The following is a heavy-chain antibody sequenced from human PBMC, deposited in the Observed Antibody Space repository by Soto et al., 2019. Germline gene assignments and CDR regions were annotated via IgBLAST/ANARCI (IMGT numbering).Heavy chain of an antibody. CDR3: AHAYGGRSLY. V-gene: IGHV2-5*02. D-gene: IGHD1-26*01. CDR2: IYWDDAK. CDR1: GFSLSTSRVG. J-gene: IGHJ4*02. Sequence: QITLKESGPTLVKPTQTLTLICTFSGFSLSTSRVGVGWIRQPPGKALEWLAVIYWDDAKTYRPSLKSRLTITKDTSKNQVALTMTNMDPVDTATYYCAHAYGGRSLYWGQGTLVTVSS.